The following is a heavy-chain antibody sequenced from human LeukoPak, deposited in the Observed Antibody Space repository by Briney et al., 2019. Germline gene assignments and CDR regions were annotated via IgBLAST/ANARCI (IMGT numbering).Heavy chain of an antibody. CDR1: GFTFSSYA. Sequence: GGSLRLSCAASGFTFSSYAMSWVRQAPGKGLEWVSAISGSGASTYYADSVKGRFTISRDNSKNTLYLQMSNLRAEDTAVYYCGKDPRKGSGSSNWFDPWGQGTLVTVSS. D-gene: IGHD3-10*01. CDR2: ISGSGAST. CDR3: GKDPRKGSGSSNWFDP. V-gene: IGHV3-23*01. J-gene: IGHJ5*02.